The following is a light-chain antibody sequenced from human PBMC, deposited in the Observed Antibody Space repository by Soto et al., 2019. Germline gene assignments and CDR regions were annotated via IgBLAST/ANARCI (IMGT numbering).Light chain of an antibody. J-gene: IGLJ1*01. Sequence: SVLTQPPSASGTPGQRVTISCSGRSSNIGSNTVNWYQQLPGTAPKLLIYRNDQRPSGVPDRFSGSKSGTSGSLAISGLRSEDEADYYCAAWDDSLNGYVFGTGTKVTVL. V-gene: IGLV1-44*01. CDR2: RND. CDR3: AAWDDSLNGYV. CDR1: SSNIGSNT.